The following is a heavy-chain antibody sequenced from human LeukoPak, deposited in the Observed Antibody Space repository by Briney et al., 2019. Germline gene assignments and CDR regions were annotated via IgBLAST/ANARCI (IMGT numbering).Heavy chain of an antibody. CDR2: ISSSSSYI. CDR1: GFTFSSYS. D-gene: IGHD5-18*01. J-gene: IGHJ4*02. Sequence: GGSLRLSCAASGFTFSSYSMNWVRQAPGKGLEWVSSISSSSSYIYYADSVKGRFTISRDNAKNSLYLQMNSLRAEDTAVYYCARAVKGVGYSYGYDISLYFDYWGQGTLVTVSS. V-gene: IGHV3-21*01. CDR3: ARAVKGVGYSYGYDISLYFDY.